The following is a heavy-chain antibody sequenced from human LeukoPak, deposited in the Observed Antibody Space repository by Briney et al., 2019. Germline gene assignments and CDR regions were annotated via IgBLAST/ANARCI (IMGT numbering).Heavy chain of an antibody. CDR2: IIPIFGTA. Sequence: SVKVSCKASGGTFSSYDISWVRQAPGQGLEWMGGIIPIFGTANYAQKFQGRVTITADESTSTAYMELSSLRSEDTAVYYCARDRSDSSGCYYATDAFDIWGQGTMVTVSS. D-gene: IGHD3-22*01. CDR1: GGTFSSYD. V-gene: IGHV1-69*13. J-gene: IGHJ3*02. CDR3: ARDRSDSSGCYYATDAFDI.